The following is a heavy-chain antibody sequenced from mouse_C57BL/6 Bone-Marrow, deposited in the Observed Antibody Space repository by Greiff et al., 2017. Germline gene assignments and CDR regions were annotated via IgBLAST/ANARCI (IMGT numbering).Heavy chain of an antibody. D-gene: IGHD1-1*01. V-gene: IGHV1-64*01. J-gene: IGHJ2*01. Sequence: QVQLQQPGAELVKPGASVKLSCKASGYTFTSYWMHWVKQRPGQGLEWIGMIHPNSGSTNDNEKFQSKATLTVDKSSSTAYMQLSSLTSEDSAVYYCARGFYYGSSYVDYWGQGTTLTVSS. CDR2: IHPNSGST. CDR1: GYTFTSYW. CDR3: ARGFYYGSSYVDY.